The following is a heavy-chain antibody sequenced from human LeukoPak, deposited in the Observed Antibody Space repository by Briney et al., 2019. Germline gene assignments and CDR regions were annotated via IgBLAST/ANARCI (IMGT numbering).Heavy chain of an antibody. CDR3: TRVGYIDEGIDY. D-gene: IGHD5-24*01. V-gene: IGHV3-23*01. J-gene: IGHJ4*02. Sequence: GGSLRLSCAASGFTFSSSAMSWVRQAPGKGLEWVSAISNNGGYTYYADSVQGRFTISRDNSKSTLSLQMNSLRAEDTAIYYCTRVGYIDEGIDYWGQGTLVTVSS. CDR1: GFTFSSSA. CDR2: ISNNGGYT.